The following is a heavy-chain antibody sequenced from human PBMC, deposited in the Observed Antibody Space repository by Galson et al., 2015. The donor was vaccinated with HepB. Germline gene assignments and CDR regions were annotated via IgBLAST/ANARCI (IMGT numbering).Heavy chain of an antibody. J-gene: IGHJ4*02. CDR2: IYSGGST. CDR3: ARHTYYYDSSGFLV. CDR1: GFTVSSNY. V-gene: IGHV3-53*01. D-gene: IGHD3-22*01. Sequence: SLRLSCAASGFTVSSNYMSWVRQAPGKGLEWVSVIYSGGSTYYADSVKGRFTIPRDNSKNTLYLQMNSLRAEDTAVYYCARHTYYYDSSGFLVWGQGTLVTVSS.